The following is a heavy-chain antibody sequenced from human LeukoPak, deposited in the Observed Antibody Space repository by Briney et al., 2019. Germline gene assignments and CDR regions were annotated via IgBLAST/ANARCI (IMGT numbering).Heavy chain of an antibody. CDR3: ARDPTYYGSGSYYGGNYFDY. V-gene: IGHV7-4-1*02. CDR2: INTNTGNP. CDR1: GYTFTSYA. J-gene: IGHJ4*02. D-gene: IGHD3-10*01. Sequence: ASVKVSCKASGYTFTSYAMNWVRQAPGQGLEWMGWINTNTGNPTYAQGFTGRFVFSLDTSVSTAYLQISSLKAEDTAVYYCARDPTYYGSGSYYGGNYFDYWGQGTLVTVSS.